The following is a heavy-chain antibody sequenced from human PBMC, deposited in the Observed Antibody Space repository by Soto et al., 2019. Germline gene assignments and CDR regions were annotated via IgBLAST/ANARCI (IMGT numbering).Heavy chain of an antibody. D-gene: IGHD3-10*01. CDR2: VYPTGTT. J-gene: IGHJ5*01. V-gene: IGHV4-59*01. CDR3: ARDFAGRGPFDP. Sequence: SETLSLTCSVSNVSITSSYWNWIRQSPGKGLEWIGFVYPTGTTKYNPSLKGRVTMSIDTSRNEFSLRLTSVTTADTAFYFCARDFAGRGPFDPWGPGTQVTVS. CDR1: NVSITSSY.